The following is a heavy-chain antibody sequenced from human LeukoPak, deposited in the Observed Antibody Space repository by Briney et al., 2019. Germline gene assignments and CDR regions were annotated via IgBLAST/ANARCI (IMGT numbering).Heavy chain of an antibody. D-gene: IGHD2-2*01. CDR1: GGTFSSYA. J-gene: IGHJ5*02. V-gene: IGHV1-69*13. CDR3: ARDLVDCSSTSCHFNWFDP. Sequence: ASVKVSCKASGGTFSSYAISWVRQAPGQGLEWMAGIIPIFGTANYAQKFQGRVTITADESTSTAYMELSSLRSEDTAVYYCARDLVDCSSTSCHFNWFDPWGQGTLVTVSS. CDR2: IIPIFGTA.